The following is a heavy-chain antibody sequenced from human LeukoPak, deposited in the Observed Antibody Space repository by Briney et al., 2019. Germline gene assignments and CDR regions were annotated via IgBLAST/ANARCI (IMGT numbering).Heavy chain of an antibody. V-gene: IGHV3-33*01. Sequence: TGGSLRLSCAASGFTLSSYGMHWVRQAPGKGREWVAVNWYDGGNKRYADSVKGRFTISRDNSKNTLYLQMDSLRAEDTAVYYCARVAYTWNDDYWGQGTLVTVSS. CDR1: GFTLSSYG. J-gene: IGHJ4*02. CDR2: NWYDGGNK. D-gene: IGHD1-1*01. CDR3: ARVAYTWNDDY.